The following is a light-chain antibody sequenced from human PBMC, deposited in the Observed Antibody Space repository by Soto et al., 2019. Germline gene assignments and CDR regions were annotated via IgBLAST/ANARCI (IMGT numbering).Light chain of an antibody. CDR2: KAS. CDR1: QTISSW. V-gene: IGKV1-5*03. CDR3: QHYGSSLRL. Sequence: DIQMTQSPSTLSGSVGDRVTITCRASQTISSWLAWYQQKPGKAPKLLIYKASTLKSGVPSRFSGSGSGTDFTLTISRLEPEDLAVYYCQHYGSSLRLFGQGTRREIK. J-gene: IGKJ5*01.